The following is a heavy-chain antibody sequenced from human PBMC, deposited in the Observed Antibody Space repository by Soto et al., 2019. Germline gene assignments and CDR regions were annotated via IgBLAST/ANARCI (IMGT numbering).Heavy chain of an antibody. J-gene: IGHJ4*02. D-gene: IGHD3-10*02. V-gene: IGHV5-51*01. Sequence: PGESLKISCKGSGYSFPSYWIAWVRQMPGKGLEWMGNIYPGDSDTRYSPSFQGQVSISVDKSISTAYLQWSSLAASDTAMYYCATVRGAAPEPFDHWGQGTLVTVSS. CDR2: IYPGDSDT. CDR3: ATVRGAAPEPFDH. CDR1: GYSFPSYW.